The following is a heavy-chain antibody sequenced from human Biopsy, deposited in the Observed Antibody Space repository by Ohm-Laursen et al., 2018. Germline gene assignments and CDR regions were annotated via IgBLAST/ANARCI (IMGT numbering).Heavy chain of an antibody. Sequence: ASVKVSCKASGYTFTTYYIHWVRQAPGQGLEWMGIINPGCNTTAYTQNFQGRVTMTWDTSTTTVYMELSSLRSEDTAVYYCALASFDYWGQGTLVTVPS. CDR3: ALASFDY. J-gene: IGHJ4*02. CDR2: INPGCNTT. V-gene: IGHV1-46*01. CDR1: GYTFTTYY.